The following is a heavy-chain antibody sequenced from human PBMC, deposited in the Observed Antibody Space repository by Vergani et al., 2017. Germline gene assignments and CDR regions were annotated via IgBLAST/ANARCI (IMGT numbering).Heavy chain of an antibody. D-gene: IGHD3-22*01. V-gene: IGHV4-31*03. CDR2: TYYSGST. CDR3: AREEGGVYYYDSSGYYGGRLRAFDI. CDR1: GGSISSGGYY. J-gene: IGHJ3*02. Sequence: QVQLQESGPGLVKPSQTLSLTCTVSGGSISSGGYYWSWIRQHPGKGLEWLGYTYYSGSTYYNPSLKSRVTISGDTSNNQFSLKLSSVTAAETAVYYCAREEGGVYYYDSSGYYGGRLRAFDIWGQGTMVTVSS.